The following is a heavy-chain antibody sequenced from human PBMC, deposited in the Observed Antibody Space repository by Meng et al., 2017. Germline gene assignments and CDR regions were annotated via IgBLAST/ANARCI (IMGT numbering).Heavy chain of an antibody. V-gene: IGHV3-66*01. J-gene: IGHJ5*02. CDR1: GFTVSSNY. Sequence: EVQLVESGGGLVKPGGSLRRACVASGFTVSSNYMSWVRQAPGKGLEWVSLIYSGGSTYYSDSVKGRFTISRDNSKNTLYLQMNSLRAEDTAVYYCATESAWGQGTLVTVSS. CDR2: IYSGGST. CDR3: ATESA.